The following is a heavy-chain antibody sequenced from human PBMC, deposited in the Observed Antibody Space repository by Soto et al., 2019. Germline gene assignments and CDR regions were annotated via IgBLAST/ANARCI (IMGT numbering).Heavy chain of an antibody. CDR2: FDPEDGET. CDR3: ATDVSLFVNIWGSYRAYLFSWAFGVQDS. D-gene: IGHD3-16*02. V-gene: IGHV1-24*01. Sequence: ASVKVSCKVSGYTLTELSMHWVRQAPGKGLEWMGGFDPEDGETIYAQKFQGRVTMTEDTSTDTAYMELSSLRSEDTAVYSCATDVSLFVNIWGSYRAYLFSWAFGVQDS. J-gene: IGHJ5*01. CDR1: GYTLTELS.